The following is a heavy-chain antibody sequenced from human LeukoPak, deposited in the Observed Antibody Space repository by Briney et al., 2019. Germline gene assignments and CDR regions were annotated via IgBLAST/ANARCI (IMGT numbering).Heavy chain of an antibody. CDR3: AKSLYGDYGY. D-gene: IGHD4-17*01. CDR1: GFSFSDYS. V-gene: IGHV3-64*04. Sequence: GGSLRLSCSASGFSFSDYSMHWVRQAPGKGLQYVSAISPNGGSAYYADSVKGRFTISRDNSKNTLYLQMNSLRAEDTAVYYCAKSLYGDYGYWGQGTLVTVSS. CDR2: ISPNGGSA. J-gene: IGHJ4*02.